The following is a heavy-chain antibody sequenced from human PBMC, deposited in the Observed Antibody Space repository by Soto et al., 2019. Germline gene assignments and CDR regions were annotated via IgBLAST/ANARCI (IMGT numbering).Heavy chain of an antibody. V-gene: IGHV3-15*01. J-gene: IGHJ6*02. CDR3: GDLEASYVGREA. D-gene: IGHD1-26*01. CDR1: GLTLSDVW. Sequence: EVQLVESGGGWVKPGGSLRLSCAASGLTLSDVWMSWVRQAPGKGLEWVGRIKKNADGGAINYAAPLKGRFTISRDDSKNTLYQQMNSRKIEATAVYYCGDLEASYVGREAWGQGTTVTVTS. CDR2: IKKNADGGAI.